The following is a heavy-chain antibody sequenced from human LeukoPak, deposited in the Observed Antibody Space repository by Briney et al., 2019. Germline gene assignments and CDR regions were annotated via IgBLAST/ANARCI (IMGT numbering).Heavy chain of an antibody. Sequence: PSETLSLTCTVSGGSVSSGSYYWSWIRQPPGKGLEWIGYIYYSGSTNYNPSLKSRVTISVDTSKNQFSLKLSSVTAADTAVYYCARWGSDYGGNFNYWGQGTLVTVSS. V-gene: IGHV4-61*01. J-gene: IGHJ4*02. CDR3: ARWGSDYGGNFNY. CDR1: GGSVSSGSYY. CDR2: IYYSGST. D-gene: IGHD4-23*01.